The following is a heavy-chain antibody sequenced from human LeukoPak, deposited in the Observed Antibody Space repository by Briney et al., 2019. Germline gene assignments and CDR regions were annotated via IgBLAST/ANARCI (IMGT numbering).Heavy chain of an antibody. V-gene: IGHV3-23*01. J-gene: IGHJ4*02. CDR3: AKSFDFSNGHSPILTPFDS. CDR2: ISARGIIT. CDR1: GFTFSSSA. Sequence: GGSLRLSRAASGFTFSSSAMSWVRQAPGKGLEWVSSISARGIITYSADSVKGRFTISRDNSKNTLYLQMNSLRGDDIGVYYCAKSFDFSNGHSPILTPFDSWGQGTLVSVSS. D-gene: IGHD3-3*01.